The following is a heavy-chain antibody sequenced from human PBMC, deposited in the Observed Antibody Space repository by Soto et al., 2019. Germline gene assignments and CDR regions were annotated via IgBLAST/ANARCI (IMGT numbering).Heavy chain of an antibody. CDR2: IKQGGTEE. V-gene: IGHV3-7*03. Sequence: EVQLVESGGGLVQPGGSLRLSCAASGITFSTHWMSWVRQAPGKGLEWVANIKQGGTEEYYVDSVKGRFTISRDDATKSLYLQLDSLRADDTAVYYCARLERPDGYFDYWGQGTLVTVSS. CDR3: ARLERPDGYFDY. CDR1: GITFSTHW. J-gene: IGHJ4*02.